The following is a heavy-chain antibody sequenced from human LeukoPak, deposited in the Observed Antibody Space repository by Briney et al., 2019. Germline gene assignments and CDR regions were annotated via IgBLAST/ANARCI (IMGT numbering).Heavy chain of an antibody. CDR2: ISGSGGRT. Sequence: GGSLRLSCAASGFTFSRYGMSWVRQAPGKGLEWVSAISGSGGRTYYADSVKGRFTISRDNSKNTLYLQMNSLRAEDTAVYYCAKGSMARSPNWFDPWGQGTLVTVSS. D-gene: IGHD5-24*01. V-gene: IGHV3-23*01. CDR3: AKGSMARSPNWFDP. CDR1: GFTFSRYG. J-gene: IGHJ5*02.